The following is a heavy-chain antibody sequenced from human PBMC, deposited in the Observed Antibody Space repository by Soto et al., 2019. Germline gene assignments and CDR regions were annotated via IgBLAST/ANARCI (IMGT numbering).Heavy chain of an antibody. CDR2: ISGSGDTT. V-gene: IGHV3-23*01. CDR1: GFTFSNYD. Sequence: EVQLLESGGGLVQPGGSLRLSCAASGFTFSNYDMSWVRQAPGKGLDWVSHISGSGDTTFYADSVKGRFTIFRDNSKNTWYLQMNSLRAEDTAVYYCARDSGGSTYLPIDCWGQGTLVTVSS. D-gene: IGHD2-15*01. J-gene: IGHJ4*02. CDR3: ARDSGGSTYLPIDC.